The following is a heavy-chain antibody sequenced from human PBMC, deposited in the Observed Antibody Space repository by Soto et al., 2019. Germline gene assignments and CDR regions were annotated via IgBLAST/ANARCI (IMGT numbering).Heavy chain of an antibody. CDR1: GFSFSSHG. Sequence: QVQLVESGGGVVQPGRSLRLSCAASGFSFSSHGMHWVRQAAGKGLEWVAIIWSDGNNKYHADSVKGRFTISRDNSKNTLYLQMNSLRVDDTAVYYCGRSHAESTKLIDSWGQGTLVTVSS. D-gene: IGHD2-8*01. V-gene: IGHV3-33*01. CDR2: IWSDGNNK. CDR3: GRSHAESTKLIDS. J-gene: IGHJ4*02.